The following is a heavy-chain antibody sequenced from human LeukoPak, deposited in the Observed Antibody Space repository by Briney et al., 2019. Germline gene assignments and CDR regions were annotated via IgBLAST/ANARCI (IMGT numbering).Heavy chain of an antibody. CDR2: IYTSGST. D-gene: IGHD6-13*01. Sequence: SETLSLTCTVSGGSISSYYWSWIRQPAGKGLEWIGRIYTSGSTNYNPSLKSRVTMSVDTSKNQFSLKLSSVTAADTAVYYCASIAAAGTSYYYMDVWGKGTTVTVSS. V-gene: IGHV4-4*07. J-gene: IGHJ6*03. CDR1: GGSISSYY. CDR3: ASIAAAGTSYYYMDV.